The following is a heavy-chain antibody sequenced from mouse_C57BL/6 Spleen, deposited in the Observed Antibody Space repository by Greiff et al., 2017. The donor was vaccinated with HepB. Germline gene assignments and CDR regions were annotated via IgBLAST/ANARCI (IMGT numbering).Heavy chain of an antibody. J-gene: IGHJ3*01. CDR2: INPNNGGT. D-gene: IGHD1-1*01. V-gene: IGHV1-22*01. CDR1: GYTFTDYN. CDR3: ASPCYYGRSSWFAY. Sequence: VQLQQSGPELVKPGASVKMSCKASGYTFTDYNMHWVKQSHGKSLEWIGYINPNNGGTSYNQKFKGKATLTVNKSSSTAYMELRSLTSEDSAVYYCASPCYYGRSSWFAYWGQGTLVTVSA.